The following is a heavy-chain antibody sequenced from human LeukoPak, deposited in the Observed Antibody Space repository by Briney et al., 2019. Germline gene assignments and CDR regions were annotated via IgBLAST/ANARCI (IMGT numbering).Heavy chain of an antibody. Sequence: NASETLSLTCAVYGGSSSYYYWSWIRQPPGKGLEWIGEINHRENTKYNPSLKSRVTISVDTSKNQFSLKLSSVIAADTAVYYCARDGGGSWYNAFDIWGQGTMVTVSS. CDR3: ARDGGGSWYNAFDI. J-gene: IGHJ3*02. CDR1: GGSSSYYY. D-gene: IGHD6-13*01. V-gene: IGHV4-34*01. CDR2: INHRENT.